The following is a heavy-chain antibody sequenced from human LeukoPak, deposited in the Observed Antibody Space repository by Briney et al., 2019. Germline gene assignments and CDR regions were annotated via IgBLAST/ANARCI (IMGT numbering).Heavy chain of an antibody. J-gene: IGHJ4*02. V-gene: IGHV4-34*01. CDR2: INHSGST. CDR1: GGSFSGYY. D-gene: IGHD5-12*01. CDR3: ARGVVGDNPQIVATAYYYFDY. Sequence: SETLSLTCAVYGGSFSGYYWSWIRQPPGKGLEWIGEINHSGSTNYNPSLKSRVTISVDTSKNQFSLKLSSVTATDTAVYYCARGVVGDNPQIVATAYYYFDYWGQGTLVTVSS.